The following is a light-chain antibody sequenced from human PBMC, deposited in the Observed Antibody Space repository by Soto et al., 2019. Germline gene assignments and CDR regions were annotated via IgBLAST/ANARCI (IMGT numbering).Light chain of an antibody. CDR2: GAS. J-gene: IGKJ1*01. CDR1: QSITIY. CDR3: QQSYSTLGT. V-gene: IGKV1-39*01. Sequence: EIQMTQSPSSLSASEGDRITITCRASQSITIYLNWYQQKPGEAPNLLIFGASTLQSGVPSRFSGSGSGTDFTLTISSLQPEDFATYYCQQSYSTLGTFGQGTKVDIK.